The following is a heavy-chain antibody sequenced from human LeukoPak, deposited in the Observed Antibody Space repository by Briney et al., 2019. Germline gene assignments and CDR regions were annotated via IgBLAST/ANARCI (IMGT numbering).Heavy chain of an antibody. CDR3: AKGRAVAGTDYYSYYGMDV. J-gene: IGHJ6*02. D-gene: IGHD6-19*01. Sequence: GSLRLSCAASGFPFSSYAMSWVGQAPGKGMEWVSAISGSGGSTYYAGSVKGRFTISRDNSKNTLYLQMNSLRAEDTAVYYCAKGRAVAGTDYYSYYGMDVWRQGTTVTVSS. CDR1: GFPFSSYA. CDR2: ISGSGGST. V-gene: IGHV3-23*01.